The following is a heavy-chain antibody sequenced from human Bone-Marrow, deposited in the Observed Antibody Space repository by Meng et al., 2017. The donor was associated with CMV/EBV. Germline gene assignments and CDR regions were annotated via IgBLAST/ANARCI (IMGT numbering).Heavy chain of an antibody. CDR3: TRDSLGLGMYYFDY. V-gene: IGHV3-49*04. CDR1: GFTFGDYA. Sequence: GESLKISCTASGFTFGDYAMSWVRQAPGKGLEWVGFIRSKAYGGTTEYAASVKGRFTISRDDSKSIAYLQMNSLKTEDTAVYYCTRDSLGLGMYYFDYWGQGTLVTSPQ. CDR2: IRSKAYGGTT. J-gene: IGHJ4*02. D-gene: IGHD2-2*03.